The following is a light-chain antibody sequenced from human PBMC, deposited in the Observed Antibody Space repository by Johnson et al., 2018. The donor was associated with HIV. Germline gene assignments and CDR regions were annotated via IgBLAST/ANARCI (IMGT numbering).Light chain of an antibody. CDR1: SSNIGNNY. CDR2: DNN. CDR3: GTWDSSLSARYV. J-gene: IGLJ1*01. V-gene: IGLV1-51*01. Sequence: QPVLTQPPSMSAAPGQKVTISCSGSSSNIGNNYVSWYQQLPGTAPKLLIYDNNKRPSGIPDRFSGSKSGTSATLGITGLQTGDEADYYCGTWDSSLSARYVFGTGTKGTGL.